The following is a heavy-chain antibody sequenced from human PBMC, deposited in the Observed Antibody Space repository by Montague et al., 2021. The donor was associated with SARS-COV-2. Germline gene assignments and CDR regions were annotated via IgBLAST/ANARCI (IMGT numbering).Heavy chain of an antibody. CDR2: TYYRSKWYN. D-gene: IGHD2-21*02. V-gene: IGHV6-1*01. CDR1: GDSVSSNIAT. Sequence: CAISGDSVSSNIATWNWIRQSPSRGLEWLGRTYYRSKWYNDYAVSVKGRVIINPDTSNNRISLQLNSVTPKDTAVYYCARAYCGGDCYFYWYFDLWGRGTLVTVSS. J-gene: IGHJ2*01. CDR3: ARAYCGGDCYFYWYFDL.